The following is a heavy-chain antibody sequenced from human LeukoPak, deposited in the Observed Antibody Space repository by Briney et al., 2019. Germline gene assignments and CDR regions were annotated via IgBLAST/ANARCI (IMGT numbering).Heavy chain of an antibody. CDR1: GYTFTGYY. D-gene: IGHD6-13*01. V-gene: IGHV1-2*02. J-gene: IGHJ4*02. CDR2: INPNSGST. CDR3: ARDFSWSVDY. Sequence: ASVKVSCKASGYTFTGYYMHWVRQAPGQGLEWMGWINPNSGSTTYAQKFQGRLTMTRDTSTGTVNMELGSLTSEDTAVYYCARDFSWSVDYWGQGALVTVSS.